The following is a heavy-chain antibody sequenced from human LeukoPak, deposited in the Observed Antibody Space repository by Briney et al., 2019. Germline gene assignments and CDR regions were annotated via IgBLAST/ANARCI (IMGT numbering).Heavy chain of an antibody. CDR1: GGTFSSYA. Sequence: RWASVKVSCKASGGTFSSYAISWVRQVPGQGLEWMGGIIPIFGTANYAQKFQGRVTITADKSTSTAYMELSSLRSEDTAVYYCAREGSCYYGSGSYCNFDYWGQGTLVTVSS. V-gene: IGHV1-69*06. J-gene: IGHJ4*02. CDR3: AREGSCYYGSGSYCNFDY. D-gene: IGHD3-10*01. CDR2: IIPIFGTA.